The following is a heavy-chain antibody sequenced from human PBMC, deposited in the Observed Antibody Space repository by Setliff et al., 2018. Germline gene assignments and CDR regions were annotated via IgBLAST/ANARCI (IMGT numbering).Heavy chain of an antibody. CDR1: GFTFSSYS. CDR2: VSDNGATK. V-gene: IGHV3-30*04. D-gene: IGHD3-3*01. CDR3: ARESDYDFWSGYVYYFDY. Sequence: PGGSLRLSCAASGFTFSSYSIHWVRQAPGKGLEWVAVVSDNGATKFYADSVKGRFTISRDNSKNTLSLQMNSLRAEDTALYYCARESDYDFWSGYVYYFDYWGQGTLVTVSS. J-gene: IGHJ4*02.